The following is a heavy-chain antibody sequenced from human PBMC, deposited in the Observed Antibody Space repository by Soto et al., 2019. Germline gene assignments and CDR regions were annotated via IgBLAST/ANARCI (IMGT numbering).Heavy chain of an antibody. V-gene: IGHV4-61*01. Sequence: QVQLQESGPGLVKPSETLSLTCIVSGGSVSSVTYYWSWIRQPPGKGLEWIGYISYSGSTNYNPSLKRRVSMSLDTSMNQFSLKLISVTAADTAVYYCARADDYKSSWFDPWGQGTLVTVSS. CDR3: ARADDYKSSWFDP. CDR2: ISYSGST. J-gene: IGHJ5*02. D-gene: IGHD4-4*01. CDR1: GGSVSSVTYY.